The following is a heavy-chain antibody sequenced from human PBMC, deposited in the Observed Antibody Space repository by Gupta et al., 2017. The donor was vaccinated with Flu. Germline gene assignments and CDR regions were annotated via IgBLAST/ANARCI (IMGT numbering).Heavy chain of an antibody. D-gene: IGHD6-13*01. CDR3: ASLIAGAGTVGGYDYHYGMDV. J-gene: IGHJ6*02. V-gene: IGHV3-48*03. CDR2: ISSSGRTK. Sequence: EVQLVESGGGLVQPGGTRRLSCAASGGTCSSEEMNWVRQAPGKGLEWVSYISSSGRTKFYADYVKGRVTISRDNAKNSLYLEMNSRRAEDTAVYDCASLIAGAGTVGGYDYHYGMDVGGQGTTVTVSS. CDR1: GGTCSSEE.